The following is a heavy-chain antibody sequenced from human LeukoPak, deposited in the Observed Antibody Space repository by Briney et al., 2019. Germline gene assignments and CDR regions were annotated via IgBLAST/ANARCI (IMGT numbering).Heavy chain of an antibody. V-gene: IGHV4-30-2*01. J-gene: IGHJ6*02. CDR3: ARELDEIENGMDV. Sequence: SETLSLTCAVPGGSISSGDYSWSWIRQPPGKGLEWIGYIYHSGSTYYNPSLKSRVTISVDRSKNQFSLKLSSVTAADTAVYYCARELDEIENGMDVWGQGTTVTVSS. CDR1: GGSISSGDYS. CDR2: IYHSGST.